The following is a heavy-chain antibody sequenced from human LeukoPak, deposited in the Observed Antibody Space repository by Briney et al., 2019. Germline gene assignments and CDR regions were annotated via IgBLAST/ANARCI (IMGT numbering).Heavy chain of an antibody. Sequence: GGSLRLSCAASGFSFSTSWMDWVRQAPGKGLEWVANIKQDGSEKYYVDSVKGRFTNPGDNAKNSMFLQMNSLRAEDPAVYYCSRSLNSWGQGTLVTVSS. CDR3: SRSLNS. CDR2: IKQDGSEK. V-gene: IGHV3-7*01. CDR1: GFSFSTSW. J-gene: IGHJ4*02.